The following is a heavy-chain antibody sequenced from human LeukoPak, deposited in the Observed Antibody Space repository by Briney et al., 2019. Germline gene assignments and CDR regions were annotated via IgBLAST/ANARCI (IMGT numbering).Heavy chain of an antibody. J-gene: IGHJ4*02. CDR3: AKFRTVWFGAIDY. Sequence: PGGSLRLFCAASGFTFSRYAMSWVRQAPGKGLEWVTAISGSGGSTYYADSVKGRFTISRDNSKNTLYLQMYSLRAEDTAVYYCAKFRTVWFGAIDYWGQGTLVTVSS. D-gene: IGHD3-10*01. V-gene: IGHV3-23*01. CDR2: ISGSGGST. CDR1: GFTFSRYA.